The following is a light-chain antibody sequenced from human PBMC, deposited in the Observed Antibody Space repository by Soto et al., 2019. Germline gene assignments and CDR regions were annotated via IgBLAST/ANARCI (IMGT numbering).Light chain of an antibody. CDR2: GAS. CDR3: QQYANSPIT. V-gene: IGKV3-15*01. CDR1: QSVSSN. J-gene: IGKJ5*01. Sequence: EIVMTQSPATLSVSPGERATLSCRASQSVSSNLAWYQQKPGQAPRLLIYGASTRATGIPARFSGSGSGTDFTLTINRLEPEDFAVYYCQQYANSPITFGQGTRLEI.